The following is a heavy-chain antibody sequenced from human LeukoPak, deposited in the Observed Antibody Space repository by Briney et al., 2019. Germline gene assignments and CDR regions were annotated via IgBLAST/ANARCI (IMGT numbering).Heavy chain of an antibody. D-gene: IGHD5-18*01. CDR2: ISYDGSNK. CDR3: AKDFGSYGVYYSDY. Sequence: GGALRLSCAASGFTFSSYVMSGLGQAPGKGREGVAVISYDGSNKYYADSVKGRFTISRDNSKNTLYLQMNSLRAEDTAVYYCAKDFGSYGVYYSDYWGQGTLVTVSS. V-gene: IGHV3-30*18. CDR1: GFTFSSYV. J-gene: IGHJ4*02.